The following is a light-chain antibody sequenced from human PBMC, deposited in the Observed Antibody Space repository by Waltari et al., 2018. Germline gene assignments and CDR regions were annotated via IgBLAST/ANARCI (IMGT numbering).Light chain of an antibody. CDR3: QQYYDTPLT. J-gene: IGKJ4*01. V-gene: IGKV4-1*01. CDR2: WAS. CDR1: QSALYSSNNKNY. Sequence: DIVMTQSPDFLAVSLGERATINCKSSQSALYSSNNKNYLAWYQQKPGQPPKLLVYWASTRQSGVPDRFSGSGSGTDFTLTISSLQAEDVAIYYCQQYYDTPLTFGGGTKVEIK.